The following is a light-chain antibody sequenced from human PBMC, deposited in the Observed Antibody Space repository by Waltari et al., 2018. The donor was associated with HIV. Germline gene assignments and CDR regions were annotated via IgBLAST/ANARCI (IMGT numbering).Light chain of an antibody. J-gene: IGKJ3*01. V-gene: IGKV2-28*01. CDR3: MQALQTPFT. CDR1: HSLLHRNGYNY. CDR2: LGS. Sequence: IVSTQSPLYLPVTPGEPASISCRSSHSLLHRNGYNYLDWYLQEPGQSPQLLIYLGSNRASGVPDRFSGSGSGAYFTLKISRVEAEDVGVYYCMQALQTPFTFGPGTKVDIK.